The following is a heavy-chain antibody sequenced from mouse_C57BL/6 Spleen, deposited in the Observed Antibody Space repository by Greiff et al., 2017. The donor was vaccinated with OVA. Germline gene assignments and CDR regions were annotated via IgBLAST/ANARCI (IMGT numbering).Heavy chain of an antibody. CDR1: GYAFTNYL. D-gene: IGHD1-1*01. Sequence: LEESGAELVRPGTSVKVSCKASGYAFTNYLIAWVKQRPGQGLEWIGVINPGSGGTNYNEKFKGKATLTADKSSSTAYMQLSSLTSEDSAVYFCARFGYYGSSYAMDYWGQGTSVTVSS. V-gene: IGHV1-54*01. CDR3: ARFGYYGSSYAMDY. J-gene: IGHJ4*01. CDR2: INPGSGGT.